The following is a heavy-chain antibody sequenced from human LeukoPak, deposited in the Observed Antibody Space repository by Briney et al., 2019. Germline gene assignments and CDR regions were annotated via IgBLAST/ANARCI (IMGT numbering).Heavy chain of an antibody. J-gene: IGHJ4*02. V-gene: IGHV3-30-3*01. Sequence: GGSLRLSCTASGFTFSTYAIHWVRQAPGKGLEWVAIISYDGNTQYHADSVKGRFTISRDNSKNALYLQMNSLRAEDTAVYYCARDQVPYGSGTGMYFDYWGQGTLVTVSS. CDR1: GFTFSTYA. CDR2: ISYDGNTQ. CDR3: ARDQVPYGSGTGMYFDY. D-gene: IGHD3-10*01.